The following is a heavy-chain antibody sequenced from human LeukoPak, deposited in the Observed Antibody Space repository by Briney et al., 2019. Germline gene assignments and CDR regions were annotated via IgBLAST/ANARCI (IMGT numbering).Heavy chain of an antibody. CDR1: GGSISSGDYY. CDR3: ARVVGAYDAFDI. D-gene: IGHD1-26*01. V-gene: IGHV4-30-4*01. J-gene: IGHJ3*02. CDR2: IYYSGST. Sequence: SETLSLTCTVSGGSISSGDYYWSWIRQPPGKGLEWIGYIYYSGSTYYNTSLKSRVTISVDTSKNQFSLKLSSVTAADTAVYYCARVVGAYDAFDIWGQGTMVTVSS.